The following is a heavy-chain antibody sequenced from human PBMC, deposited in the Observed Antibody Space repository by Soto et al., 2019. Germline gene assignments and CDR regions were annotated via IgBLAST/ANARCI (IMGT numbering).Heavy chain of an antibody. CDR2: IWYGGSNK. D-gene: IGHD2-15*01. J-gene: IGHJ4*02. V-gene: IGHV3-33*01. CDR3: ARSVGHGSSRYGRGDY. Sequence: QVQLVESGGGVVQPGRSLRLSCAASGFTFSSYGMHWVRQAPDKGLEWVAVIWYGGSNKYYADSVKGRFTITRDNSKNPLYLQMNSLRAVDTDVYYCARSVGHGSSRYGRGDYWGQGTLVTVSS. CDR1: GFTFSSYG.